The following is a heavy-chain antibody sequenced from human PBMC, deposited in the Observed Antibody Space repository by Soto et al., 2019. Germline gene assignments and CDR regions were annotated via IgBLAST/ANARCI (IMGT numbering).Heavy chain of an antibody. D-gene: IGHD3-16*01. J-gene: IGHJ4*02. CDR2: IYYSGST. CDR1: GGSISSYY. V-gene: IGHV4-59*08. Sequence: QVQLQESGPGLVKPSETLSLTCTVSGGSISSYYWSWIRQPPGKGLEWIGYIYYSGSTNYNPSRKSRVTIAVDTSKNQFSLKLSSVTAADTAVYYCARLGVMSFHYWGQGTLVTVSS. CDR3: ARLGVMSFHY.